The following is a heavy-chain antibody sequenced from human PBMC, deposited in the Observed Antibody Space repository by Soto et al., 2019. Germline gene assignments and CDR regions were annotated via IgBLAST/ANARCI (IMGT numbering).Heavy chain of an antibody. V-gene: IGHV4-34*01. CDR2: INHRGST. Sequence: QVQLQQWGTGLLKPSETLSLICAVYGGSFSGYYWSWIRQPPGKGLEWIGEINHRGSTKYNPSLRSRVTISVDTSKNQISLELSSVTDADTAVYYCARGQDFWSGYPFDYWGQGTLVTVSS. CDR3: ARGQDFWSGYPFDY. J-gene: IGHJ4*02. D-gene: IGHD3-3*01. CDR1: GGSFSGYY.